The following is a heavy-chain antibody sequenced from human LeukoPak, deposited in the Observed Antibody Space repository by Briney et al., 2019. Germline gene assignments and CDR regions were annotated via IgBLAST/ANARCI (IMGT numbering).Heavy chain of an antibody. CDR3: ARGDYYDSSGYYY. CDR2: IIPILGIA. D-gene: IGHD3-22*01. Sequence: SVKVSCKASGYTFTGYYMHWVRQAPGQGLEWMGRIIPILGIASYAQKFQGRVTITADKSTSTAYMELSSLRSEDTAVYYCARGDYYDSSGYYYWGQGTLVTVSS. V-gene: IGHV1-69*04. CDR1: GYTFTGYY. J-gene: IGHJ4*02.